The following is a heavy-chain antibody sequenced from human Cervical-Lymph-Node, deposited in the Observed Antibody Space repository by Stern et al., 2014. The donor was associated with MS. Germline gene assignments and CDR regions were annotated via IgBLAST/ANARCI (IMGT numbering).Heavy chain of an antibody. V-gene: IGHV2-70*04. J-gene: IGHJ4*02. CDR3: ARMMGSVYPHYFDY. CDR1: GFSLVTSGVR. D-gene: IGHD3-3*01. Sequence: ITLKESGPALVKPTQTLTLTCTFSGFSLVTSGVRVSWIRQPPGKALEWLARIDWNAKKFFNTSLMTRLTIAKGTSKTKLFLTMPNVDPVTTATYSCARMMGSVYPHYFDYWGQGTPVTVS. CDR2: IDWNAKK.